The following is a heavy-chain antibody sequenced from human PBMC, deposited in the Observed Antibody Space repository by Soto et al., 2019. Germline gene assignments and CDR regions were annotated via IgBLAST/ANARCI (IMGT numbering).Heavy chain of an antibody. J-gene: IGHJ4*02. D-gene: IGHD3-16*02. Sequence: EVQLLESGGGLVQPGGSLRLSCAASGFTFSSYAMSWVRQAPGKGLEWVSAISGSGGSTYYADSVKGRFTITRNNSKNTLYRQRNSMRAEDTAVYKCAKDRPPPVELHLGELSAFDYWGQGTLVTVSS. CDR1: GFTFSSYA. CDR2: ISGSGGST. V-gene: IGHV3-23*01. CDR3: AKDRPPPVELHLGELSAFDY.